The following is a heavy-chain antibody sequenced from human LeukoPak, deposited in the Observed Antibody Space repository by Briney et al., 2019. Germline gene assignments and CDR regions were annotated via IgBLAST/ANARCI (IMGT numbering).Heavy chain of an antibody. CDR3: ARGLRIVGATYYYYYYYMDV. CDR2: MNPNSGNT. Sequence: ASVKVSCKASGYTFTSYDINWVRQATGQGLEWMGWMNPNSGNTGYAQKFQGRVTITRNTSISTAYMELSSLRSEDTAVYYCARGLRIVGATYYYYYYYMDVWGKGTTVTVS. CDR1: GYTFTSYD. J-gene: IGHJ6*03. D-gene: IGHD1-26*01. V-gene: IGHV1-8*03.